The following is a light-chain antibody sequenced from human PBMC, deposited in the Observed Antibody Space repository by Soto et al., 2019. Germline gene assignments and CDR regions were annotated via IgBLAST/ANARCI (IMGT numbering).Light chain of an antibody. J-gene: IGLJ1*01. CDR1: SSDVGGYNY. CDR3: NSYTSSYTYV. Sequence: QFALTQPASVSGSPGQSITISCTGTSSDVGGYNYVSWYQQHPGKAPKLMIFDVSNRPSGVSNRFSGSKSGNTASLTISGLQAEDEADYYCNSYTSSYTYVFGGGTKVTVL. CDR2: DVS. V-gene: IGLV2-14*01.